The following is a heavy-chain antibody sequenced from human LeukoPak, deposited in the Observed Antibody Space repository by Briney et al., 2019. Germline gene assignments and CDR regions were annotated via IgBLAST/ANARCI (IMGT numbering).Heavy chain of an antibody. J-gene: IGHJ6*02. CDR3: ARALGYCSGGSCSNYYYYGMDV. Sequence: ASVKVSCKASGYTFTSYDINWVRQATGQGLEWMGWMNPNSGNTGYAQKFQGRVTMTRNTSISTAYMELSSLRSEDTAVYYCARALGYCSGGSCSNYYYYGMDVWGQGTTVAVSS. V-gene: IGHV1-8*01. CDR2: MNPNSGNT. D-gene: IGHD2-15*01. CDR1: GYTFTSYD.